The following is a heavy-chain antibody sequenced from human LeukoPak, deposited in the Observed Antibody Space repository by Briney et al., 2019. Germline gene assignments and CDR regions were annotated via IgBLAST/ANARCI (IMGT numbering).Heavy chain of an antibody. D-gene: IGHD2-21*01. CDR2: IYYNGDT. V-gene: IGHV4-59*01. CDR3: ASAYTSIWYYFDH. J-gene: IGHJ4*02. Sequence: SETLSLTCTVSSGSISNYYRSWIRQSPGKGLEWIGYIYYNGDTKYNPSLRSRVTISVDTSENQFSLKLNSVTAADTAVYFCASAYTSIWYYFDHWGPGTLVTVSS. CDR1: SGSISNYY.